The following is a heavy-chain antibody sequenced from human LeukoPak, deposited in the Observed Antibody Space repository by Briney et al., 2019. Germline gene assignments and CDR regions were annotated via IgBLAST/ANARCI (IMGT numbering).Heavy chain of an antibody. CDR2: IYINGDT. J-gene: IGHJ4*02. CDR1: GGSISGYH. CDR3: ARTARVFDH. D-gene: IGHD2-21*02. Sequence: SETLSPTCTVSGGSISGYHWSWIRQPPGKALECIGYIYINGDTNSNPSLKSRVTMSLDTSKKQFSLQLRSVTAADTAVYFCARTARVFDHWGQGLLVTVSS. V-gene: IGHV4-4*08.